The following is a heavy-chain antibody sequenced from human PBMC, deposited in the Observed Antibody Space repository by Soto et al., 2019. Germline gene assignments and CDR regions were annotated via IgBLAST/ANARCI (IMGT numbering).Heavy chain of an antibody. D-gene: IGHD3-16*01. CDR2: ISGSGGST. V-gene: IGHV3-23*01. Sequence: GGSLRLSCAASGFTSSSYAMSWVRQAPGKGLGWVSAISGSGGSTYYADSVKGRFTISRDNSKNTLYLQMNSLRAEDTAVYYCAKGFYGHLYYFDYWGQGTLVTVSS. J-gene: IGHJ4*02. CDR1: GFTSSSYA. CDR3: AKGFYGHLYYFDY.